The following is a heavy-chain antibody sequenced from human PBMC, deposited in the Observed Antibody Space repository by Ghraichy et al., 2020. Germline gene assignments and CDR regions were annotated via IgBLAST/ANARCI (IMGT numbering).Heavy chain of an antibody. CDR1: GFNVRTKY. V-gene: IGHV3-53*04. D-gene: IGHD3-9*01. J-gene: IGHJ4*02. CDR2: IYTDGKT. Sequence: GGSLRLSCAVSGFNVRTKYMTWVRQAPGKGLEWVSVIYTDGKTYYADSVKGRFTISRHNSEDTLYLLMDNLRREDTAIYYCATVGLGRYFQVLDSWGQGTLVTVSS. CDR3: ATVGLGRYFQVLDS.